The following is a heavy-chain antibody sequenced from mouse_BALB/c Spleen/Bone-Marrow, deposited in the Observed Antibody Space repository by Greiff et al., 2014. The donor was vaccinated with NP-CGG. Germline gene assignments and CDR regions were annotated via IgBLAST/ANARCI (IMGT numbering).Heavy chain of an antibody. D-gene: IGHD1-1*01. CDR3: AAYCYGSSQFAY. CDR2: IDPANGNT. J-gene: IGHJ3*01. Sequence: VQLQQPGAELVKPGASVKLSCTASGFNIKDTYMHWVKQRPEQGLEWIGRIDPANGNTKYDPKFQGKATITADTSSNTACLQLSSLTSEDTAVYYCAAYCYGSSQFAYWGQGTLVTVSA. V-gene: IGHV14-3*02. CDR1: GFNIKDTY.